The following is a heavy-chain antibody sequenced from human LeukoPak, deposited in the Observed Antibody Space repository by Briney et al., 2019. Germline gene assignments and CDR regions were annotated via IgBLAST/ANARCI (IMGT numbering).Heavy chain of an antibody. CDR1: GGSISSGDYY. D-gene: IGHD1-26*01. Sequence: PSETLSLTCTVSGGSISSGDYYWSWIRQPPGKGLEWIGYIYYSGSTYYNPSLKSRVTISVDRSKNQFSLKLSSVTAADTAVYYCARNLVGATEVYYFDYWGQGTLVTVSS. V-gene: IGHV4-30-4*08. CDR3: ARNLVGATEVYYFDY. J-gene: IGHJ4*02. CDR2: IYYSGST.